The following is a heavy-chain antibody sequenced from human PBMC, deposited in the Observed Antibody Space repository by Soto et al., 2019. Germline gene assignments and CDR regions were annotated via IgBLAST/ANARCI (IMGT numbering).Heavy chain of an antibody. CDR3: PHLGIFERRPWSAP. J-gene: IGHJ5*02. V-gene: IGHV2-5*02. CDR1: GFSLNSRGVG. Sequence: QITLKESGPTLVKPTQTLTLTCTFSGFSLNSRGVGVGWIRQPPGKALEWLALIYWDEDKHFSPSLKSRLTLTPNPSKNQVAWKMTKMDPVDTGTYYGPHLGIFERRPWSAPWGKGTLSPSPQ. D-gene: IGHD3-9*01. CDR2: IYWDEDK.